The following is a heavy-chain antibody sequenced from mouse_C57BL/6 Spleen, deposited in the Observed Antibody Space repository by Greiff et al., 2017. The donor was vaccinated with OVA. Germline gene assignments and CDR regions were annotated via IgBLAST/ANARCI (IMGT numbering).Heavy chain of an antibody. CDR2: IYPGSGNT. D-gene: IGHD4-1*01. Sequence: QVQLQQSGAELVRPGASVKLSCKASGYTFTDYYINWVKQRPGQGLEWIARIYPGSGNTYYNEKFKGKATLTAEKSSSTAYMQLSSLTSEGSAVYFCASSGTWFAYWGQGTLVTVSA. V-gene: IGHV1-76*01. CDR1: GYTFTDYY. CDR3: ASSGTWFAY. J-gene: IGHJ3*01.